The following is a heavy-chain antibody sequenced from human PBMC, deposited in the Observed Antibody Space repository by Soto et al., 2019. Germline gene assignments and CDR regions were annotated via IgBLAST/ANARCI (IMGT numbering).Heavy chain of an antibody. D-gene: IGHD6-13*01. CDR3: ARGATHGSSWYFWFDP. V-gene: IGHV1-69*01. J-gene: IGHJ5*02. CDR1: GGTFSTYP. Sequence: QVQLVQSGAEVRMPGSSVKVSCKASGGTFSTYPINWVRQAPGQGLEWMGGIIPLFGTTNYAQKFKGRVTITAYESTSTAYMEVSSLRAEDAAVYYCARGATHGSSWYFWFDPWGQGTLVTVSS. CDR2: IIPLFGTT.